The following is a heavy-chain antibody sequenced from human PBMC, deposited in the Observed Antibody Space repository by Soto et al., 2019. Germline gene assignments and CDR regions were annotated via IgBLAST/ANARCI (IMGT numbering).Heavy chain of an antibody. Sequence: EVQLVESGGGLVQPGGSLRLSCAASGFTFSSYSINWVRQAPGKGLEWVSYISTSGSTIYYADSVKGRFTISGDNARNAVYLQVNSLRAEDTAVYYCAREGGMDVWGQGTTVTVSS. CDR2: ISTSGSTI. V-gene: IGHV3-48*01. CDR3: AREGGMDV. J-gene: IGHJ6*02. CDR1: GFTFSSYS.